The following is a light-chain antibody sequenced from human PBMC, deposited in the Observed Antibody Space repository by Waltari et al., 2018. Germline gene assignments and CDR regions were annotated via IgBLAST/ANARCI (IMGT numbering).Light chain of an antibody. J-gene: IGKJ1*01. V-gene: IGKV3-20*01. Sequence: EIVLTQSPGTLSLSPGERATLSRRASQSVSSGYLAWYQQEPGQAPRLLIYGASNRAAGIPDRFSGGGSGTDFTLTISRLEPEDFAVYYCQHYRSSPPPFGQGTNVEIK. CDR1: QSVSSGY. CDR2: GAS. CDR3: QHYRSSPPP.